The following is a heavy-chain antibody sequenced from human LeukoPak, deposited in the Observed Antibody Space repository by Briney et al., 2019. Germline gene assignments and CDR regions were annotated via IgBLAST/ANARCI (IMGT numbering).Heavy chain of an antibody. D-gene: IGHD2-2*01. CDR3: ARDMLVPASPQSNWFDP. Sequence: ASVKVSCKASGYTFTSYYMHWVRQAPGQGLEWMGIINPSGGSTSYAQKFQGRVTMTRDTSTSTVYMELSSLRSEDTAVYYCARDMLVPASPQSNWFDPWGQGTLVTVSS. V-gene: IGHV1-46*01. J-gene: IGHJ5*02. CDR1: GYTFTSYY. CDR2: INPSGGST.